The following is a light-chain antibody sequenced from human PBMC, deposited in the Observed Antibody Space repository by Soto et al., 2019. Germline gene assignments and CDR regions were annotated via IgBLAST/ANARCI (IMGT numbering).Light chain of an antibody. CDR3: QQYDLATG. Sequence: EIVMTQSPDTLSVSPGERATLSCRASQSVSTNLAWYQQKPGQAPRLLIFNASTRATGTAARFSGSGSGTEFTLTIRRLQSEDFAVYYCQQYDLATGFGGGTKVEIK. CDR1: QSVSTN. V-gene: IGKV3-15*01. CDR2: NAS. J-gene: IGKJ4*01.